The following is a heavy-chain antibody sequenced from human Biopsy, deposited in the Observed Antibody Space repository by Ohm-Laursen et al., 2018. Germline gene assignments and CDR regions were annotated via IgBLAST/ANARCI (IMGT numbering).Heavy chain of an antibody. CDR3: ARDFNYDGGGSFNFDY. Sequence: GASVKVSCKASGYTFTNYNVNWVRQATGQGLEWMGWMNPNSGNTGYAQKFQGRVTMTRNTSISTAYMDLSSLTSVDTAVYYCARDFNYDGGGSFNFDYWGQGTLVTVSS. CDR1: GYTFTNYN. V-gene: IGHV1-8*01. CDR2: MNPNSGNT. J-gene: IGHJ4*02. D-gene: IGHD3-22*01.